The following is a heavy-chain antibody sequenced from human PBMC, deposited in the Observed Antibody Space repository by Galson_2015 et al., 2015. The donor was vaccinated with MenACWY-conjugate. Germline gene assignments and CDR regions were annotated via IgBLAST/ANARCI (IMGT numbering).Heavy chain of an antibody. CDR1: GYSFTTYW. J-gene: IGHJ6*02. CDR2: ISPGDSNT. V-gene: IGHV5-51*01. CDR3: ARHPPGGRGMDV. D-gene: IGHD1-26*01. Sequence: QSGAEVKKPGESLTISCKTTGYSFTTYWIAWVRQMPRTGLEWMGLISPGDSNTRYSPSFQGQVTISADKSISTAYLQWSSLKASDTAMYYCARHPPGGRGMDVWGQGTTVTVSS.